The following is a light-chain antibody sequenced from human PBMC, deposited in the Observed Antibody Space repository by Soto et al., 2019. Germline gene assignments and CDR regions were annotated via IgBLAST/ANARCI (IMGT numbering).Light chain of an antibody. CDR2: DAS. Sequence: TQSPSTLSASIGDRVTITCRASQSIGAYLAWYQHKPGQAPRLLIFDASHRASGVPPRFSGSGSGTDFPLTISSLEPEDFAIYYCQQRSYWPQYTFGQGTKLEI. CDR3: QQRSYWPQYT. CDR1: QSIGAY. V-gene: IGKV3-11*01. J-gene: IGKJ2*01.